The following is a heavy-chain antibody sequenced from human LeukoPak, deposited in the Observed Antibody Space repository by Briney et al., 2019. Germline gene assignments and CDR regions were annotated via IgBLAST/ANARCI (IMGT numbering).Heavy chain of an antibody. Sequence: SETLSLTCTVSGGSISSYYWSWIRQPPGKGLEWIGYIYYSGSTNYNPSLQSRVTISVDTSKNQLSLKLTSMTAADTAVYYCARDTSGYYGRYEHWGQGTLVTVSS. CDR2: IYYSGST. CDR1: GGSISSYY. V-gene: IGHV4-59*01. J-gene: IGHJ4*02. CDR3: ARDTSGYYGRYEH. D-gene: IGHD3-3*01.